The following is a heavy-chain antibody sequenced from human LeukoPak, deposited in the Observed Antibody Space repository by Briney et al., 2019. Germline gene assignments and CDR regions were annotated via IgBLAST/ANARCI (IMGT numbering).Heavy chain of an antibody. CDR2: ISYDGSNK. V-gene: IGHV3-30-3*01. CDR3: ARLDIVLS. J-gene: IGHJ5*02. D-gene: IGHD2-2*03. Sequence: GGSLRLSCAASGFTFRNYAMHWVRRAPGKGLEWVAVISYDGSNKYYADSVKGRFTISRDDSKNTLYLQMNSLTAEDTAMYYCARLDIVLSWGQGALLTVSS. CDR1: GFTFRNYA.